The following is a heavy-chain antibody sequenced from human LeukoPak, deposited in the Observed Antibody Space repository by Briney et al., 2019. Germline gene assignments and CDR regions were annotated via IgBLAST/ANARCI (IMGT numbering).Heavy chain of an antibody. J-gene: IGHJ4*02. CDR1: GXSFSTYA. CDR2: ISATGGST. CDR3: ANRPLDY. Sequence: PGGSLRLSCAASGXSFSTYAMSWVRQAPGKGLEWVSAISATGGSTYYADSVKGRFTISRDNSKNTLYLQINTLRAEDTAVYYCANRPLDYWGQGTLVTVSS. V-gene: IGHV3-23*01.